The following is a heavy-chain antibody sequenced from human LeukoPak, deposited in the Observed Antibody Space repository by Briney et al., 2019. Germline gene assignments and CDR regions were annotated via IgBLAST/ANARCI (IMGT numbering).Heavy chain of an antibody. CDR2: INPNSGGT. V-gene: IGHV1-2*02. Sequence: GASVKVSCKASGYTFTGYYMHWVRQAPGQGLEWMVWINPNSGGTNYAQKFQGRVTMTRDTSISTAYMELSRLRSDDTAVYYCASKGVVAAAGWDYWGQGTLVTVSS. CDR1: GYTFTGYY. CDR3: ASKGVVAAAGWDY. D-gene: IGHD6-13*01. J-gene: IGHJ4*02.